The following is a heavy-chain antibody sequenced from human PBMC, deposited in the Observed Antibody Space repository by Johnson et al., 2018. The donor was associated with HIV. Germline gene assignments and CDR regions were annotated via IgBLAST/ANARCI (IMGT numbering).Heavy chain of an antibody. D-gene: IGHD3-9*01. Sequence: QEQLVESGGGVVQPGRSLRLSCAASGFTFSSYAMNWVRQAPGKGLEWVAVISYDGSNKYYADSVKGRFTISRDNSKNTLYLQMNSLRPEDTAVYYCARDGRDLVTRGSWDVGGQGTVVTVSS. V-gene: IGHV3-30*14. CDR2: ISYDGSNK. CDR1: GFTFSSYA. CDR3: ARDGRDLVTRGSWDV. J-gene: IGHJ3*01.